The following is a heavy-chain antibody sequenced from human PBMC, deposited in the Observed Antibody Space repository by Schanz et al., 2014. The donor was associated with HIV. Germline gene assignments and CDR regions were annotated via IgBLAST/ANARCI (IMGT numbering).Heavy chain of an antibody. CDR3: ARGITGNSYAFDY. V-gene: IGHV3-11*01. D-gene: IGHD5-18*01. J-gene: IGHJ4*02. Sequence: VQLVESGGGLVKPGGSLSLSCVASGFTFGDHYMTWIRQAPGKGLEWVAHISGPGSAMSYADSVKGRFTISRDNAKNSLNLQLKSLRAEDTAVYYCARGITGNSYAFDYWGQGALVSVSS. CDR1: GFTFGDHY. CDR2: ISGPGSAM.